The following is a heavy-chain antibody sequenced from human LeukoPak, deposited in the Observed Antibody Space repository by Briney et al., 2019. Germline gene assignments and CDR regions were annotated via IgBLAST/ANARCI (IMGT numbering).Heavy chain of an antibody. CDR1: GGTFSSYA. CDR2: IIPIFGTA. J-gene: IGHJ4*02. CDR3: ARGRRDGCKEPFDY. D-gene: IGHD5-24*01. V-gene: IGHV1-69*05. Sequence: SVKVSCKASGGTFSSYAISWVRQAPGQGLEWMGGIIPIFGTANYAQKFQGRVTITTDESTSTAYMELSSLRSEDTAVYYCARGRRDGCKEPFDYWGQGTLVTVSS.